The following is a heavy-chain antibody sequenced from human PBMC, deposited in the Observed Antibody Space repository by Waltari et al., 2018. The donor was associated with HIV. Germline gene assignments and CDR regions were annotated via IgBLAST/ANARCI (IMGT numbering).Heavy chain of an antibody. CDR3: ARGRERPHYYYYGMDV. V-gene: IGHV4-4*02. CDR2: SCQSWST. Sequence: QVQLQESGPGLVKPSGTLSLTCAVPGGSISSSNWWSWVRQPPGKGLEWSGESCQSWSTNKNRARKSRVTVSVDKSRNQFSLKRSAVTAADTAVYYCARGRERPHYYYYGMDVCGQGTTVTVSS. J-gene: IGHJ6*02. CDR1: GGSISSSNW.